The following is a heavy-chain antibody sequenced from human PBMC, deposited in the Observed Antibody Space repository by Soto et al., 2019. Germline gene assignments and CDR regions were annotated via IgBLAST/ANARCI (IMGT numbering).Heavy chain of an antibody. Sequence: SQTLSLTCAISGDSVSSNSVTWNWIRQSPSRGPEWLGRTFYRSKWYNNYAVSVQSRITINPDTSRNQFSLQLNSVTPEDTAIYYCARGVHNRFDPWGQGTLVTVSS. J-gene: IGHJ5*02. CDR3: ARGVHNRFDP. CDR2: TFYRSKWYN. V-gene: IGHV6-1*01. CDR1: GDSVSSNSVT.